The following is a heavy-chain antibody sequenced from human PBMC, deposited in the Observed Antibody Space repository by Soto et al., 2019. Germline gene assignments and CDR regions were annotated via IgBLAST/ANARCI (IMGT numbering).Heavy chain of an antibody. J-gene: IGHJ2*01. CDR2: ISSSSSTI. D-gene: IGHD3-9*01. CDR1: GFTFSSYS. Sequence: GSLRLSCAASGFTFSSYSMNWVRQAPGKGLEWVSYISSSSSTIYYADSVKGRFTISRDNAKNSLYLQMNSLRAEDTAVYYCARDRLERRLGNWYFDLWGRGTLVTVSS. V-gene: IGHV3-48*04. CDR3: ARDRLERRLGNWYFDL.